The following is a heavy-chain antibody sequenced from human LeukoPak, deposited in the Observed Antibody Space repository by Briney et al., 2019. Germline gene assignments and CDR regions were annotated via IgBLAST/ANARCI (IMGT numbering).Heavy chain of an antibody. Sequence: SETLSLTCTVSGGSISRSGYYWGWIRQPPGKGLEWIGSIYYSGNTYYNPSLKSRVTISLDTSKNQFSLKLSSVTAADTAMYYCASAVGATSYAFDIWGQGTMVTVSP. CDR3: ASAVGATSYAFDI. CDR1: GGSISRSGYY. J-gene: IGHJ3*02. CDR2: IYYSGNT. D-gene: IGHD1-26*01. V-gene: IGHV4-39*07.